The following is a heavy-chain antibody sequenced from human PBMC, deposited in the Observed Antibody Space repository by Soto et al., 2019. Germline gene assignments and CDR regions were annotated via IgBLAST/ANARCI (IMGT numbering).Heavy chain of an antibody. D-gene: IGHD3-3*01. V-gene: IGHV4-4*02. J-gene: IGHJ5*02. Sequence: PSETLSLTCAVSGDSITSADWWSWVRQSPRKGLEWLGEIYHNGSTNYNPSLKSRVAISVDKAKNQFSLKLTSVTAADTAVYYCARARGAIFGVVIRHWFDPWGQGTLVTAPQ. CDR1: GDSITSADW. CDR3: ARARGAIFGVVIRHWFDP. CDR2: IYHNGST.